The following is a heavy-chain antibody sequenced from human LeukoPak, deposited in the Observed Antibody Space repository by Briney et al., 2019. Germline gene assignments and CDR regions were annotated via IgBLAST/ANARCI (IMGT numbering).Heavy chain of an antibody. J-gene: IGHJ6*03. CDR2: IYTSGST. CDR1: GGSISSYY. CDR3: ARDLARPGYYYYYYMDV. V-gene: IGHV4-4*07. Sequence: SETLSLTCTVSGGSISSYYWSWIRQPAGKGLEWIGRIYTSGSTNYNPSLKSRVTMSVDTSKNQFSLKLSSVTAADTAVYYCARDLARPGYYYYYYMDVWGKGTTVTVSS. D-gene: IGHD6-6*01.